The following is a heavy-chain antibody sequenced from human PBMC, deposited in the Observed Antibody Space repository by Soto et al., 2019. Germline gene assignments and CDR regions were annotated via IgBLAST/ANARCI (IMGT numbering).Heavy chain of an antibody. V-gene: IGHV3-30*18. CDR3: AKLELREGMDV. Sequence: GGSLRLSCAASGFTFSSYGMHWVRQAPGKGLEWVAVISYDGSNKYYADSVKGRFTISRDNSKNTLYLQMNSLGAEDTAVYYCAKLELREGMDVWGQGTTVTAP. D-gene: IGHD1-7*01. CDR2: ISYDGSNK. CDR1: GFTFSSYG. J-gene: IGHJ6*02.